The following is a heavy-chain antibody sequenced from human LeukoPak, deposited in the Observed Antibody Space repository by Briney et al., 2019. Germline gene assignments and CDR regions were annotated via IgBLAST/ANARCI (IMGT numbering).Heavy chain of an antibody. CDR3: ATKTAAEEVYFDY. D-gene: IGHD6-25*01. Sequence: GGSLRLSCAASGFTFSRNTMSWVRQAPGKGLEWVSSISSRSSYIYYADSVKGRFIISRDNAKNSLYLQMSSLRADDTAIYYCATKTAAEEVYFDYWGQGTLVTVTS. J-gene: IGHJ4*02. CDR1: GFTFSRNT. V-gene: IGHV3-21*01. CDR2: ISSRSSYI.